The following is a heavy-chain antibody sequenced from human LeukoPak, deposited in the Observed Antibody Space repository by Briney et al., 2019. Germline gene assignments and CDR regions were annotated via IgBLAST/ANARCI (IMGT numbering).Heavy chain of an antibody. CDR2: IYTSWST. J-gene: IGHJ5*02. V-gene: IGHV4-4*07. D-gene: IGHD1-20*01. CDR3: ARDLNNWNPNWFDP. Sequence: SETLSLTCTVSGGSISSYYWSWIRQPAGKGLEWIGRIYTSWSTNYNPSLKSRVTMSVDTSKNQFSLKLSSVTAADTAVYYCARDLNNWNPNWFDPWGQGTLVTVSS. CDR1: GGSISSYY.